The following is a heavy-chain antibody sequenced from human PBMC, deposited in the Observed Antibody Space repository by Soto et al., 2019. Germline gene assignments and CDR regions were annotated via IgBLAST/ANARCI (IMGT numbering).Heavy chain of an antibody. V-gene: IGHV3-11*05. CDR3: ARVYRVPGGGYFDY. J-gene: IGHJ4*02. CDR1: GFTFSDYY. Sequence: QVQLVESGGGLVKPGGSLRLSCAASGFTFSDYYMSWIRQAPGKGLEWVSYISSSSSYTNYADSGKGRLTISRDNAKKSRYLQMNSRRAEDTAVYYCARVYRVPGGGYFDYWGQGSLVCVSS. CDR2: ISSSSSYT. D-gene: IGHD3-10*01.